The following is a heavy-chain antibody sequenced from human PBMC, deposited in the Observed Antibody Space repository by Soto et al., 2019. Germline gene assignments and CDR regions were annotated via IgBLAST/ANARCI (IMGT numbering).Heavy chain of an antibody. V-gene: IGHV1-46*01. CDR2: INPSGGST. D-gene: IGHD3-10*01. Sequence: QVRLVQSGAEVKKPGASVKVSCKASGYTFTSYYMHWVRQAPGQGLEWMGIINPSGGSTSYAQKFQGRVTMTRDTSTSTVYMELSSLRSEDTAVYYCARKGVVRGVRSTDYYYGMDVWGQGTTVTVSS. J-gene: IGHJ6*02. CDR3: ARKGVVRGVRSTDYYYGMDV. CDR1: GYTFTSYY.